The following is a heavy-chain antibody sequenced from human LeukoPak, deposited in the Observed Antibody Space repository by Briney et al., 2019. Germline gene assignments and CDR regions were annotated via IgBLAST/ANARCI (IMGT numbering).Heavy chain of an antibody. V-gene: IGHV1-2*02. Sequence: ASVKVSCKASGYTFTGYYMHWVRQAPGQGLEWMGWINPNSGGTNYAQKFQGRVTMTRDTSISTAYMELSRLGSDDTAVYYCARVGYCSSTSCSGDYWGQGTLVTVSS. J-gene: IGHJ4*02. CDR1: GYTFTGYY. D-gene: IGHD2-2*01. CDR2: INPNSGGT. CDR3: ARVGYCSSTSCSGDY.